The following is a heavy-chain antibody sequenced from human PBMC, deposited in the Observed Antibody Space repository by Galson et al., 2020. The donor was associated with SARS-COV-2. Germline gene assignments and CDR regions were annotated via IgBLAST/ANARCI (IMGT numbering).Heavy chain of an antibody. V-gene: IGHV3-30*18. CDR1: GITFSSYG. CDR2: ISYDRSNK. Sequence: GGSLRLSCAASGITFSSYGMHWVRQAPGKGLEWVAVISYDRSNKYYADSVKGRFTISRDNSKNTLYLQMNSLRAEDTAVYYCAKSTYYYGSGRSSPVDYLGQGTLVTVSS. J-gene: IGHJ4*02. CDR3: AKSTYYYGSGRSSPVDY. D-gene: IGHD3-10*01.